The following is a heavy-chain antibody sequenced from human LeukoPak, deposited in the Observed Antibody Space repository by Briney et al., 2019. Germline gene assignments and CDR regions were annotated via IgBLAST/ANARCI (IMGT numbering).Heavy chain of an antibody. V-gene: IGHV4-59*01. CDR2: IYYSGST. D-gene: IGHD5-12*01. J-gene: IGHJ6*02. CDR3: ARVWSGYDYYYYYGMDV. Sequence: PSETLSLTCTVSGGSISSYYWSWIRQPPGKGLEWIGYIYYSGSTNYNPSLKSRVTISVDTSKNRFSLKLSSVTAADTAVYYCARVWSGYDYYYYYGMDVWGQGTTVTVSS. CDR1: GGSISSYY.